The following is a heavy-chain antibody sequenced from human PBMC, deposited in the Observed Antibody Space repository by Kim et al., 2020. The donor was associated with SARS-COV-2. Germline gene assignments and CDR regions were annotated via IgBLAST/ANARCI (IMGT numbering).Heavy chain of an antibody. D-gene: IGHD3-22*01. J-gene: IGHJ5*02. Sequence: GGSLRLSCAASGFTFSTYSMNWVRQAPGKGLEWVSYISSSTTTIYYADSVKGRFTISRDNAKNSLYLQMNSLRDEDTAVYYCARGGGVYYDSSGYYPGVWFDPWGQGTLVTVSS. V-gene: IGHV3-48*02. CDR2: ISSSTTTI. CDR3: ARGGGVYYDSSGYYPGVWFDP. CDR1: GFTFSTYS.